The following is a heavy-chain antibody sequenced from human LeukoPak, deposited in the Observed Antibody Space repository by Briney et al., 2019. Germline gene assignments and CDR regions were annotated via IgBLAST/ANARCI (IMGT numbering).Heavy chain of an antibody. CDR1: GFTFSSYW. D-gene: IGHD6-13*01. J-gene: IGHJ6*02. Sequence: GGSLRLSCAASGFTFSSYWMHWVRQAPGKGLVWVSRINSDGSSTSYADSVKGRFTISRDNAKNTLYLQMNSLGAEDTAVYYCARDPNSSSWYYGMDVWGQGTTVTVSS. CDR3: ARDPNSSSWYYGMDV. V-gene: IGHV3-74*01. CDR2: INSDGSST.